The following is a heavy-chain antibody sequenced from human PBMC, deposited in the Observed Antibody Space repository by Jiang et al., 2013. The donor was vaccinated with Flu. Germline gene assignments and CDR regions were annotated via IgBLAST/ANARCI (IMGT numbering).Heavy chain of an antibody. CDR2: MNPNSGNT. J-gene: IGHJ6*02. V-gene: IGHV1-8*01. CDR3: AAASDTAMVTYYYYYGMDV. D-gene: IGHD5-18*01. CDR1: GYTFTSYD. Sequence: CKASGYTFTSYDINWVRQATGQGLEWMGWMNPNSGNTGYAQKFRGRVTMTRNTSISTAYMELSSLRSEDTAVYYCAAASDTAMVTYYYYYGMDVWGQGTTVTVSS.